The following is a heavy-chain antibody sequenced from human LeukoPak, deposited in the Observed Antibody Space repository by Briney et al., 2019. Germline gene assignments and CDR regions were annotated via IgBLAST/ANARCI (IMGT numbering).Heavy chain of an antibody. V-gene: IGHV4-39*01. J-gene: IGHJ4*02. CDR1: GGSISSSSYY. CDR2: IYYSGST. CDR3: ARLSVAQWLLYWGYFDY. D-gene: IGHD3-22*01. Sequence: MPSETLSLTCTVSGGSISSSSYYWGWIRQPPGKGLEWIGSIYYSGSTYYNPSLKSRVTISVDTSKNQFSLKLSSVTAADTAVYYCARLSVAQWLLYWGYFDYWGQGTLVTVSS.